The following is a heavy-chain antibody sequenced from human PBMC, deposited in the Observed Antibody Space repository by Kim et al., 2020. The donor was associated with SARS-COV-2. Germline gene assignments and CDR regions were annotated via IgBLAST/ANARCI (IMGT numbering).Heavy chain of an antibody. CDR3: ATETSRVNY. J-gene: IGHJ4*02. CDR2: TI. D-gene: IGHD3-3*01. V-gene: IGHV3-48*04. Sequence: TIYYADSVKGRFTISRDNAKHSLYLQMTSLRAEDTAVYYWATETSRVNYWGQGTLVTVSS.